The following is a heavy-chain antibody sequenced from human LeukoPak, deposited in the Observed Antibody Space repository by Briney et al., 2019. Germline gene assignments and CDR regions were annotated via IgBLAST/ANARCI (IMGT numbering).Heavy chain of an antibody. CDR3: GRGLDRNTSPLDY. V-gene: IGHV3-48*01. CDR1: GFTFSDYS. D-gene: IGHD2-2*01. Sequence: PGGSLRLSCAASGFTFSDYSMNWVRQAPGKGLEWVSYVNSGSNAIYYADSVKGRFTISRDNAKNSLFLQMNSLRAEDAAVYYCGRGLDRNTSPLDYWGQGTLVTVSS. CDR2: VNSGSNAI. J-gene: IGHJ4*02.